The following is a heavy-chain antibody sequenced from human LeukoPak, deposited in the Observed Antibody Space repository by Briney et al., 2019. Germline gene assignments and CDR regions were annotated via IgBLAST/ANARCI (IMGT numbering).Heavy chain of an antibody. J-gene: IGHJ4*02. Sequence: SSETLSLTCTVSGYSISSGYYWGWIRQPPGKGLEWIGSIYHSGSTYYNPSLKSRVTISVDTSKNQFSLKLSSVTAADTAVYYCAIHDYGDYVHSDYWGQGTLVTVSS. D-gene: IGHD4-17*01. CDR1: GYSISSGYY. CDR2: IYHSGST. CDR3: AIHDYGDYVHSDY. V-gene: IGHV4-38-2*02.